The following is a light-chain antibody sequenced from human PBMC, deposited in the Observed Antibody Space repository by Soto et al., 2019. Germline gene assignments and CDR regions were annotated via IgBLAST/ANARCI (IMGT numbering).Light chain of an antibody. V-gene: IGKV1-17*01. J-gene: IGKJ4*01. CDR2: GAS. Sequence: DVQMTQPPSSLSASVGDRITITCRASQGIRSALSWYQQKPGKAPERLISGASTLHRGVPSRFSSSGSGTEFTLTITSLQAEDFATYYCLQHDSYPRTVGGGTRVDI. CDR1: QGIRSA. CDR3: LQHDSYPRT.